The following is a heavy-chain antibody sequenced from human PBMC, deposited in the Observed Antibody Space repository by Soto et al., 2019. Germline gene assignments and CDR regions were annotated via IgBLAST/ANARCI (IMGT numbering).Heavy chain of an antibody. CDR1: GFTFSSYG. Sequence: GGSLRLSCAASGFTFSSYGMHWVRQAPGKGLEWVAVIWYDGSNKYYADSVKGRFTISRDNSKNTLYLQMNSLRAEDTAVYYCARDAVVVVPAAISFDYWGQGTLVTVSS. D-gene: IGHD2-2*02. J-gene: IGHJ4*02. CDR3: ARDAVVVVPAAISFDY. CDR2: IWYDGSNK. V-gene: IGHV3-33*01.